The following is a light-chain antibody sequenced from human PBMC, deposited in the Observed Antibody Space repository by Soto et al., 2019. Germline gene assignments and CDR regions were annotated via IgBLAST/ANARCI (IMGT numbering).Light chain of an antibody. CDR2: DVA. V-gene: IGLV2-11*01. CDR1: SSDVGDYNY. Sequence: QSALTQPRSVSGSPGQSVTISCTGTSSDVGDYNYVAWYQQHPGKVPKLIIYDVAKRPSGVSDRFSGSKSGNTASLTISGLQAEDEADYFCCSYAGSYAQVFGGGTKLTVL. J-gene: IGLJ1*01. CDR3: CSYAGSYAQV.